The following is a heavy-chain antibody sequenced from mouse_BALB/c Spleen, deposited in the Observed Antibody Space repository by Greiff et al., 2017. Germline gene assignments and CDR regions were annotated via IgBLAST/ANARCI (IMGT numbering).Heavy chain of an antibody. V-gene: IGHV5-6-4*01. CDR3: TRRMTPFAY. CDR2: ISSGGSYT. CDR1: GFTFSSYT. J-gene: IGHJ3*01. Sequence: EVQVVESGGGLVKPGGSLKLSCAASGFTFSSYTMSWVRQTPEKRLEWVATISSGGSYTYYPDSVKGRFTISRDNAKNTLYLQMSSLKSEDTAMYYCTRRMTPFAYWGQGTLVTVSA.